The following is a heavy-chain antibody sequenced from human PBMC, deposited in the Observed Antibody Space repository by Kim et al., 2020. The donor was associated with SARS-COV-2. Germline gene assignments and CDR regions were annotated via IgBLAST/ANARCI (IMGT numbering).Heavy chain of an antibody. CDR2: IVVGSGNT. Sequence: SVKVSCKASGFTFTSSAVQWVRQARGQRLEWIGWIVVGSGNTNYAQKFQERVTITRDMSTSTAYMELSSLRYEDTAVYYCAAPSNYYDSSGYYLNYDGFDIWGQGTMVTVSS. D-gene: IGHD3-22*01. V-gene: IGHV1-58*01. CDR1: GFTFTSSA. J-gene: IGHJ3*02. CDR3: AAPSNYYDSSGYYLNYDGFDI.